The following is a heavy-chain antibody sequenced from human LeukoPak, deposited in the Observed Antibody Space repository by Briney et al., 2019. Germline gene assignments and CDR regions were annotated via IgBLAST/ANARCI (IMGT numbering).Heavy chain of an antibody. Sequence: GGSLRLSCAASGFTFSSYAMHWVRQAPGKGLEWVAVISYDGSNKYYADSVKGRFAISRDNSKNTLYLQMNSLKTEDTAVYYCWVSGSHADIWGQGTMVTVSS. D-gene: IGHD1-26*01. CDR2: ISYDGSNK. CDR1: GFTFSSYA. V-gene: IGHV3-30*09. CDR3: WVSGSHADI. J-gene: IGHJ3*02.